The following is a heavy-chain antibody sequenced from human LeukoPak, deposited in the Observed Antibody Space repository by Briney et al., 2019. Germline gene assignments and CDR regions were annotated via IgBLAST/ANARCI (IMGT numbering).Heavy chain of an antibody. D-gene: IGHD3-22*01. CDR3: ARVTYYYDSSGYYADAFDI. CDR1: GFTLSSYW. V-gene: IGHV3-7*01. J-gene: IGHJ3*02. Sequence: GGSLSLSCAASGFTLSSYWMSWVRQAPGKGLEWVANIKQDGSEKYYVDSVKGRFTISRDNAKNSLYLQMNSLRAEDTAVYYCARVTYYYDSSGYYADAFDIWGQGTMVTVSS. CDR2: IKQDGSEK.